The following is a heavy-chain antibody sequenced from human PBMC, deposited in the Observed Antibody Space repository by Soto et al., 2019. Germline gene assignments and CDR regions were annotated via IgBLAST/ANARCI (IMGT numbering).Heavy chain of an antibody. Sequence: RASVKVSCKASGGTFSSYAISWVRQAPGQGLEWMGGIIPIFGTANYAQKFQGRVTITADESTSTAYMELSSLRSEDTAVYYCASSPYSSSSSGYFDYWGQGTLVTVSS. V-gene: IGHV1-69*13. CDR1: GGTFSSYA. J-gene: IGHJ4*02. D-gene: IGHD6-6*01. CDR3: ASSPYSSSSSGYFDY. CDR2: IIPIFGTA.